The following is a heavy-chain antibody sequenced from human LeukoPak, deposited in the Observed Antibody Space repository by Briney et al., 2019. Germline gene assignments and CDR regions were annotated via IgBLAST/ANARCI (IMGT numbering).Heavy chain of an antibody. Sequence: PSETLSLTCSVSGYSISSGSYWGWIRQPPGKGLEWIGSIHHSGSTYYNPSLKSRVTISVDKSKNHFSLKLSSVTAADTAVYYCARAPYYDSSGYHSAYFEYWGQGTLVTVSS. CDR1: GYSISSGSY. CDR3: ARAPYYDSSGYHSAYFEY. D-gene: IGHD3-22*01. V-gene: IGHV4-38-2*02. CDR2: IHHSGST. J-gene: IGHJ4*02.